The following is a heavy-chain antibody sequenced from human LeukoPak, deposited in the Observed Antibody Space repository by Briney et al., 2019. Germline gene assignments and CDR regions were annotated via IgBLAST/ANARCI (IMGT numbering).Heavy chain of an antibody. CDR3: ARVLHKRNYDSSDYYGS. CDR1: GFTFSSYS. V-gene: IGHV3-48*01. J-gene: IGHJ5*02. CDR2: ISSSSSTI. D-gene: IGHD3-22*01. Sequence: GGSLRLSCAASGFTFSSYSMNWVRQAPGKGLEWISYISSSSSTIYYADSVKGRFTISRDNAKNSLYLQLNSLRVEDTAVYYCARVLHKRNYDSSDYYGSWGQGTLVTVSS.